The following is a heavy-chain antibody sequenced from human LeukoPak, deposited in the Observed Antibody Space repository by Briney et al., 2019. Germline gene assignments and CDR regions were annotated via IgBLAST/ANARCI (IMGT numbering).Heavy chain of an antibody. Sequence: GRSLRLSCAASGFTFSNYRMHWVRQAPGKGLEWVSAISGSGGSTYYADSVKGRFTISRDNSKNTLYLQMNSLRAEDTAVYYCAKHPGYSSGWFYFDYWGQGTLVTVSS. V-gene: IGHV3-23*01. CDR3: AKHPGYSSGWFYFDY. D-gene: IGHD6-19*01. CDR1: GFTFSNYR. J-gene: IGHJ4*02. CDR2: ISGSGGST.